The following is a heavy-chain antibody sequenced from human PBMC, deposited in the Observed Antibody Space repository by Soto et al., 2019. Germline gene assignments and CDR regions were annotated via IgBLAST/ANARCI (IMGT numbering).Heavy chain of an antibody. CDR1: GFTFSSYV. CDR3: AKSGGRGYYYYFDY. V-gene: IGHV3-23*01. Sequence: GGSLRLSCAASGFTFSSYVMSWVRQAPGKGLEWVSAISGSGGSTYYADSVKGRFTISRDNSKNTLYLQMNSLRAEDTAVYYCAKSGGRGYYYYFDYSGQGTLVTVSS. J-gene: IGHJ4*02. CDR2: ISGSGGST. D-gene: IGHD3-22*01.